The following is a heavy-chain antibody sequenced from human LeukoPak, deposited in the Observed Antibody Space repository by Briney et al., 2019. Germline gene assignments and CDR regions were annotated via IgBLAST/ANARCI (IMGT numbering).Heavy chain of an antibody. CDR3: ARLGSGGYPFDP. CDR2: IYYSGST. Sequence: PGGSLRLSCEASGFTFSSYGMHWIRQPPGKGLEWIGSIYYSGSTYYNPSLKSRVTISVDTSKNQFSLKLSSVTAADTAVYYCARLGSGGYPFDPWGQGTLVTVSS. CDR1: GFTFSSYG. D-gene: IGHD1-26*01. J-gene: IGHJ5*02. V-gene: IGHV4-39*01.